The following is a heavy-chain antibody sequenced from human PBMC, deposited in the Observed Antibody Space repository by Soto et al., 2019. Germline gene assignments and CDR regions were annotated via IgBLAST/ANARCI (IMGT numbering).Heavy chain of an antibody. J-gene: IGHJ4*02. V-gene: IGHV4-39*07. CDR1: GGSISIGTDY. CDR3: ARDYGDYFDY. Sequence: SETLSLTCTVSGGSISIGTDYWGWIRQAPGKGLEWIGNIHYSGSTSYNSSLKSRVTISVDKSKNQFSLKLSSVTAADTAVYYCARDYGDYFDYWGQGTLVTVSS. D-gene: IGHD4-17*01. CDR2: IHYSGST.